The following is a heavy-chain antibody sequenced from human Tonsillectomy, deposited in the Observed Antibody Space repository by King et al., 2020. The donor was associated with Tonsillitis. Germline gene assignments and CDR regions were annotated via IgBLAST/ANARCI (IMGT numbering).Heavy chain of an antibody. V-gene: IGHV3-30*18. CDR3: AKDLSDRGVTPYSYGMDV. J-gene: IGHJ6*02. D-gene: IGHD2-21*02. Sequence: VQLVESGGGVVQPGRSLRLSCAASGFSFSTYGMHWVRQAPGKGLEWVAVISYAGSNYYYADSVKGRFTISRDNSKNTLHLQMNSLRAEDTAVYYCAKDLSDRGVTPYSYGMDVWGQGTTVTVSS. CDR2: ISYAGSNY. CDR1: GFSFSTYG.